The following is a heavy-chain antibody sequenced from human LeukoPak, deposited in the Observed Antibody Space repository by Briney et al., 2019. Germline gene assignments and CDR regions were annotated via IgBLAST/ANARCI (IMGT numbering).Heavy chain of an antibody. CDR3: ARDAYYYGSGSYVDE. D-gene: IGHD3-10*01. CDR2: LWYDGSNK. V-gene: IGHV3-33*01. CDR1: GFTFSSYG. Sequence: GRSLRLSCAVSGFTFSSYGMHWVRQAPGKGLEWVTVLWYDGSNKFYAVSVKGRFTISRDNSKNTLYLQMNSLRAEDTAVYYCARDAYYYGSGSYVDEWGQGTLVTVSS. J-gene: IGHJ4*02.